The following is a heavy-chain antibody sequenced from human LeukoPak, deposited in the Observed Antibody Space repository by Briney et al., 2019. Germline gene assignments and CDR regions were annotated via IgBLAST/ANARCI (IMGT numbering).Heavy chain of an antibody. J-gene: IGHJ4*01. CDR3: ARDRGAYCGGDCYLGFDY. CDR1: GFTFSSYG. CDR2: IGTAGDP. D-gene: IGHD2-21*02. V-gene: IGHV3-13*05. Sequence: GGSLRLSCAASGFTFSSYGMHWVRQATGKGLEWVSAIGTAGDPYYPGSVKGRFTISRENAKNSLYLQMNSLRAGDTAVYYCARDRGAYCGGDCYLGFDYWGRGTLVTVSS.